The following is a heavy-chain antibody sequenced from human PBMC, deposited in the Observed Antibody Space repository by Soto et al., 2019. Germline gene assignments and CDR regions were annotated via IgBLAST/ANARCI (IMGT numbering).Heavy chain of an antibody. V-gene: IGHV1-46*01. CDR1: GYSFSSYY. Sequence: GASVKVSCKASGYSFSSYYMHWVRQAPGQGLEWMGVINPSGDSITYAQKFQGRVTMTKDTSMSTLFMEVSSLRSEDTAVYFCTRDWEFGYWGQGTLVTVSS. D-gene: IGHD1-26*01. CDR3: TRDWEFGY. J-gene: IGHJ4*02. CDR2: INPSGDSI.